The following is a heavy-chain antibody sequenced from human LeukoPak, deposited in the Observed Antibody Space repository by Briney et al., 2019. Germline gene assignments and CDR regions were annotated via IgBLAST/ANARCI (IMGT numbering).Heavy chain of an antibody. D-gene: IGHD3-22*01. Sequence: GESLKISCQGSGYSFTSYWIAWVRQMPGKGLEWMGIIYPGDSDTTYSPSFQGQVTISADKSISTAYLQWSSLKASDTAMYYCARRLMYYYDTSGYDVAFDIWGQGTLVTVSS. V-gene: IGHV5-51*01. J-gene: IGHJ4*02. CDR3: ARRLMYYYDTSGYDVAFDI. CDR2: IYPGDSDT. CDR1: GYSFTSYW.